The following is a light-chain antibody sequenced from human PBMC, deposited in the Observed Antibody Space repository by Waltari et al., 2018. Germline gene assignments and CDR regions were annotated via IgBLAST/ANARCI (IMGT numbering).Light chain of an antibody. CDR3: QQSYSTPPT. CDR2: AAS. Sequence: DIQMTQSPSSLSASVGDRVTITCRASQSISSYLNWYQQKPGKAPKLPIYAASSLQSGVPSRFSGSGSGTDFTLTISSLQPEDVATYYCQQSYSTPPTFGGGTKVEIK. J-gene: IGKJ4*02. V-gene: IGKV1-39*01. CDR1: QSISSY.